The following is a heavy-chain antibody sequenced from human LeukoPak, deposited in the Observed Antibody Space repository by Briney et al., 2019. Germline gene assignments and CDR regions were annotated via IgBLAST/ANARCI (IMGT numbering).Heavy chain of an antibody. CDR3: ASIYSSDDYGDYVGSEYFQH. CDR2: IYYSGST. Sequence: SETLSLTCTVSGGSISSGDYYWSWIRQPPGKGLEWIGYIYYSGSTYYNPSLKSRVTISVDTSKNQFSLKLSSVTAADTAVYYCASIYSSDDYGDYVGSEYFQHWGQGTLVTVSS. CDR1: GGSISSGDYY. J-gene: IGHJ1*01. D-gene: IGHD4-17*01. V-gene: IGHV4-30-4*01.